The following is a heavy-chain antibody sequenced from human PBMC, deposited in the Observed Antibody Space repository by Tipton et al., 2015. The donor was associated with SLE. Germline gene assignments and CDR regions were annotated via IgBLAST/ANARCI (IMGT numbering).Heavy chain of an antibody. D-gene: IGHD3-22*01. Sequence: SLRLSCAASGFTFSDYYMSWIRRAPGKGLEWVSYISSSSSYTNYADSVKGRFTISRDNAKNSLYLQMNSLRAEDTAVFYCARRAYYYDSSAYYFDYWGQGTLVTVSS. CDR3: ARRAYYYDSSAYYFDY. CDR2: ISSSSSYT. J-gene: IGHJ4*02. CDR1: GFTFSDYY. V-gene: IGHV3-11*03.